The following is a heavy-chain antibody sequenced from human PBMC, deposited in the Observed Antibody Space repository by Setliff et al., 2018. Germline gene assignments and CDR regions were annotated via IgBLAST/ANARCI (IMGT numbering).Heavy chain of an antibody. CDR3: ARTGTYRYFDY. Sequence: GGSLRLSCAASGFTFRTFSMHWVRQAPGKGLEWVSSISPDSIYIYYAEWEKGRFTISRDNAQNSLYLQMNSLGADDTAVYYCARTGTYRYFDYWGQGALVTVSS. CDR1: GFTFRTFS. CDR2: ISPDSIYI. D-gene: IGHD1-1*01. J-gene: IGHJ4*02. V-gene: IGHV3-21*01.